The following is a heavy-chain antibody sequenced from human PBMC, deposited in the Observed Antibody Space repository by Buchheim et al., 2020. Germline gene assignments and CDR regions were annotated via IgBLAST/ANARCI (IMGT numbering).Heavy chain of an antibody. CDR2: INPKSGAT. V-gene: IGHV1-2*02. Sequence: QVQLVQSGAEVKKPGASVRVSCKASGYSFTGHHLHWVRKAPRQGLEWVGWINPKSGATNFGHKFQGRVAMTRDTSISTVYMDLSGLTSDDTAVYFCAREAVGGLSAIGTEFFPHWGQGTL. CDR3: AREAVGGLSAIGTEFFPH. D-gene: IGHD6-19*01. CDR1: GYSFTGHH. J-gene: IGHJ1*01.